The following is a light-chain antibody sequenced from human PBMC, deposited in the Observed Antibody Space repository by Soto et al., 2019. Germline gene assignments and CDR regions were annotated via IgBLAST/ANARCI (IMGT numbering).Light chain of an antibody. CDR2: GAS. CDR1: QSISIY. Sequence: DIQMTQSPSSLSASVGDRVTITCRASQSISIYLNWYQQTPGEAPKLLIYGASTLQSGVPSRFSGSGSGTDFTLTISSLQPEDFATYYCQQTSSPPWTFGQGTKVEIK. V-gene: IGKV1-39*01. CDR3: QQTSSPPWT. J-gene: IGKJ1*01.